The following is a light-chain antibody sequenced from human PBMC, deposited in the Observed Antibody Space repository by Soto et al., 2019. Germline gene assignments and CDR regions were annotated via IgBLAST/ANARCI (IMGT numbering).Light chain of an antibody. CDR2: GAS. CDR1: QSVSSN. V-gene: IGKV3-15*01. Sequence: EIVITQAPATRSVSPGERATLCCRASQSVSSNLAWYQQKPGQAPRLLIYGASTRATGIPARFSGSGSGTEFTLTISSLQSEDFAVYYCQQYNNWPPVTFGQGTKVDIK. J-gene: IGKJ1*01. CDR3: QQYNNWPPVT.